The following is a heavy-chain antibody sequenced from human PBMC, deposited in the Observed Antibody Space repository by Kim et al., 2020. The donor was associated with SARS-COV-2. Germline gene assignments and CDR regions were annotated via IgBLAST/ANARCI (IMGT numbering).Heavy chain of an antibody. CDR1: GYTFTSYG. Sequence: ASVKVSCKASGYTFTSYGISWVRQAPGQGLEWMGWISAYNGNTNYAQKLQGRVTMTTDTSTSTAYMELRSLRSDDTAVYYCARDLGSYGDHYFDYWGQGTLVTVSS. D-gene: IGHD1-26*01. V-gene: IGHV1-18*04. CDR3: ARDLGSYGDHYFDY. J-gene: IGHJ4*02. CDR2: ISAYNGNT.